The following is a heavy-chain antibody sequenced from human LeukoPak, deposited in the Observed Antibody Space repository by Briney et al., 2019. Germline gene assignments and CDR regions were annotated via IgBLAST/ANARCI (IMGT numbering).Heavy chain of an antibody. Sequence: PGGSLRLSCAASGFTFSSYWMHWVRQAPGKGLVWVSRVNSDGSSTSYADSVKGRFTISRDNAKNTLYLQMNSLRAEDTAVYYCARDSGYSYGLMDYWGQGTLVTVSS. CDR3: ARDSGYSYGLMDY. CDR2: VNSDGSST. D-gene: IGHD5-18*01. V-gene: IGHV3-74*01. CDR1: GFTFSSYW. J-gene: IGHJ4*02.